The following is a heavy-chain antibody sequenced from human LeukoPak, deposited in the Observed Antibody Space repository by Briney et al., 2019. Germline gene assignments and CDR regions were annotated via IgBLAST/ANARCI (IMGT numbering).Heavy chain of an antibody. CDR1: GYTFTSYY. CDR3: ARDREQYSSGWYQGFDY. D-gene: IGHD6-19*01. J-gene: IGHJ4*02. CDR2: INPSGGST. V-gene: IGHV1-46*01. Sequence: ASVKVSCKASGYTFTSYYMHWVRQAPGQGLEWMGIINPSGGSTSYAQKFQGRVTMTRDTSTSTVYMELSSLRSEDTAVYYCARDREQYSSGWYQGFDYWGQGTLVTVSS.